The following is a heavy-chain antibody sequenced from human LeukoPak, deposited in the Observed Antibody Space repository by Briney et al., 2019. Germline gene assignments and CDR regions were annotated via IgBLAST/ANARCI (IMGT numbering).Heavy chain of an antibody. CDR2: TYFRSKWYH. Sequence: SQTLSLTCAISGDSLSSNTAAWNWIRQSPSRGLGWLGRTYFRSKWYHDYAVSVESRITLNPDTSKNQFSLQLNSVTPEDTAVYYCARARHNIHNGWAWYFDLWGRGTLVTVSS. J-gene: IGHJ2*01. CDR1: GDSLSSNTAA. D-gene: IGHD6-19*01. CDR3: ARARHNIHNGWAWYFDL. V-gene: IGHV6-1*01.